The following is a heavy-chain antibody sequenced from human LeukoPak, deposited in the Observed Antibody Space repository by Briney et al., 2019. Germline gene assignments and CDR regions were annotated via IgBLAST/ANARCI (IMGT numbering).Heavy chain of an antibody. Sequence: SETLSLTCTVSGGSISSSSYYWGWIRQPPGKGLEWIGSIYYSGSTYYNPSLKSRVTISVDTSKNQFSLKLSSVTAADTAVYYCARSYYYDSSGYRPHLDYWGQGTLVTVSS. CDR2: IYYSGST. J-gene: IGHJ4*02. CDR1: GGSISSSSYY. V-gene: IGHV4-39*01. CDR3: ARSYYYDSSGYRPHLDY. D-gene: IGHD3-22*01.